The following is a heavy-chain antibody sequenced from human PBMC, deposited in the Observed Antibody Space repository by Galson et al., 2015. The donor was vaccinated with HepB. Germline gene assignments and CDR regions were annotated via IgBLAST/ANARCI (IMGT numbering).Heavy chain of an antibody. J-gene: IGHJ4*02. Sequence: SLRLSCAASGFTFSDYTMTWVRQAPGKGLEWVSSVSGSGGSKYYADSVKGRFTISRDNSKNRLFLQMKSLSADDTAIYYCAKHKLGYGSLPLDHWGQGTLVTVSS. D-gene: IGHD3-10*01. CDR1: GFTFSDYT. CDR2: VSGSGGSK. V-gene: IGHV3-23*01. CDR3: AKHKLGYGSLPLDH.